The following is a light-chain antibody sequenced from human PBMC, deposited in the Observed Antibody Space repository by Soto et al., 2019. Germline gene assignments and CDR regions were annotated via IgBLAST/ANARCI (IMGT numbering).Light chain of an antibody. CDR1: QRVSSW. Sequence: DIQMTQSPPTLPAFVGDTVKINCRASQRVSSWLAWYQQKPGTAPNLLIYDASSLASGVPSRFSGSGSGTKFTLTIRSLQPDDFATYHCQQYISFPKTFGQGTKVDIK. V-gene: IGKV1-5*01. J-gene: IGKJ1*01. CDR2: DAS. CDR3: QQYISFPKT.